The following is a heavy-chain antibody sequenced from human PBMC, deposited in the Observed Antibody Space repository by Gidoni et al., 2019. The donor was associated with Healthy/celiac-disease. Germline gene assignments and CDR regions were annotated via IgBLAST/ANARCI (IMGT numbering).Heavy chain of an antibody. D-gene: IGHD2-8*01. V-gene: IGHV3-30-3*01. Sequence: QVQLVESGGGVVQPGRSLRLSCAASGFTFSSYAMHWVRQAPGKGLEWVAVISYDGSNKYYADSVKGRFTISRDNSKNTLYLQMNSLRAEDTAVYYCARGEILGTYCTNGVCYNNWFDPWGQGTLVTVSS. J-gene: IGHJ5*02. CDR3: ARGEILGTYCTNGVCYNNWFDP. CDR2: ISYDGSNK. CDR1: GFTFSSYA.